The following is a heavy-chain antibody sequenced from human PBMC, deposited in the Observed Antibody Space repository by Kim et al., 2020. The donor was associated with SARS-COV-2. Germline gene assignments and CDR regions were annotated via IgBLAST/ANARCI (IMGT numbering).Heavy chain of an antibody. J-gene: IGHJ4*02. CDR2: INAGNGNT. CDR1: GYTFTSYA. Sequence: ASVKVSCKASGYTFTSYAMHWVRQAPGQRLEWMGWINAGNGNTKYSQKFQGRVTITRDTSASTAYMELSSLRSEDTAVYYCARDGTVTTPSFDYWGQGTLVTVSS. V-gene: IGHV1-3*01. D-gene: IGHD4-17*01. CDR3: ARDGTVTTPSFDY.